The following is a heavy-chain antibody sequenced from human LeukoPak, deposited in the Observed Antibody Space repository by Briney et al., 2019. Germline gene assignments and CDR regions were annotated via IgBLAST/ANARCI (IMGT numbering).Heavy chain of an antibody. J-gene: IGHJ4*02. V-gene: IGHV3-7*01. CDR1: GFTFSRYW. CDR2: IQEDGGEK. Sequence: GGSLRLSCAASGFTFSRYWMSWVRQAPGRGLEWVANIQEDGGEKYYVDSVKGRFVISRDNAKNSVYLQMNSLRVEDTAVYFCATGSGFIADCGGDCYYPLGYFDYWGQGSLVTVSS. CDR3: ATGSGFIADCGGDCYYPLGYFDY. D-gene: IGHD2-21*02.